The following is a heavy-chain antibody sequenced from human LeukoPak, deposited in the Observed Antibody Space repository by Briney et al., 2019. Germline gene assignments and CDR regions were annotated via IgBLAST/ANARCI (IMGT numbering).Heavy chain of an antibody. D-gene: IGHD5-12*01. CDR2: IYYSGST. V-gene: IGHV4-59*08. CDR1: GGSISSYY. J-gene: IGHJ4*02. CDR3: ARQGYSAYEILDY. Sequence: SETLSLTCTVSGGSISSYYWSWIRQPPGKGLEWIGYIYYSGSTIYNPSLRSRVTISVDASKNHFSLKLSSVTAADTAVYYCARQGYSAYEILDYWGQGTLVTVSS.